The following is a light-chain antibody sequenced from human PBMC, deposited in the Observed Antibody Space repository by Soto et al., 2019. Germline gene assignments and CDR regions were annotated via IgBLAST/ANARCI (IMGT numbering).Light chain of an antibody. CDR1: QNVSSTY. Sequence: EIVLTQSPGSLSLSPGERATLSCRASQNVSSTYLAWYQQKPGQAPRLLIYYASTRATGIPDRFSGSGSGTDFTLTISSLEPEDLAVYYCQQRSNWPPITFGQGTRLEIK. J-gene: IGKJ5*01. V-gene: IGKV3D-20*02. CDR3: QQRSNWPPIT. CDR2: YAS.